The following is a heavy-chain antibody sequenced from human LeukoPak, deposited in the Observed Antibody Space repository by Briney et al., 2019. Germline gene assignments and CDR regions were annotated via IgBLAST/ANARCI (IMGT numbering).Heavy chain of an antibody. D-gene: IGHD6-13*01. CDR2: ISAYNGNT. V-gene: IGHV1-18*04. CDR3: ARLSAGYSSSWSYFDY. Sequence: ASVKVSCKASGYTFTSYGISWVRQAPGQGLEWMGWISAYNGNTNYAQKLQGRVTMTTDTSTNTAYMELRSLRSDDTAVYYCARLSAGYSSSWSYFDYWGQGTLVTVSS. J-gene: IGHJ4*02. CDR1: GYTFTSYG.